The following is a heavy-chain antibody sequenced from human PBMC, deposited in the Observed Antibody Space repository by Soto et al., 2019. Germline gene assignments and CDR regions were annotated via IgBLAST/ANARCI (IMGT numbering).Heavy chain of an antibody. CDR2: IKSKTDGGTT. V-gene: IGHV3-15*01. D-gene: IGHD3-22*01. CDR3: TTDYYDSSGYYFDY. J-gene: IGHJ4*02. Sequence: GGSLRLSCAASGFTFSNAWMSWVRQAPGKGLEWVGRIKSKTDGGTTDYAAPVKGRFTISRDDSKNTLYLQMNSLKTEDTAVYYCTTDYYDSSGYYFDYWGQGTLVTVSS. CDR1: GFTFSNAW.